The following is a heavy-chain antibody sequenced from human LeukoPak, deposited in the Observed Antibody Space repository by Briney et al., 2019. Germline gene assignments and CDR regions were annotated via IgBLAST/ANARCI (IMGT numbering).Heavy chain of an antibody. J-gene: IGHJ6*03. CDR1: GYTFTSYG. CDR2: ISAYNGNT. CDR3: ARENGSSGWSQYYYYMDV. V-gene: IGHV1-18*01. Sequence: ASVKVSCKASGYTFTSYGISWVRQAPGQGLEWMGWISAYNGNTNYAQKLQGRVTMTTDTSTSTAYMELRSLRSDDTAVYYCARENGSSGWSQYYYYMDVWGKGTTVTVSS. D-gene: IGHD6-19*01.